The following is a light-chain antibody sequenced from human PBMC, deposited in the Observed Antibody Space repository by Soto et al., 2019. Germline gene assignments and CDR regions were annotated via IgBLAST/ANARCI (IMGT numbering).Light chain of an antibody. V-gene: IGKV1-5*03. CDR3: QQYNTYSPRNP. CDR1: QSISSW. CDR2: KAS. J-gene: IGKJ1*01. Sequence: DIQMTQSPATLSASVGDRVTITCRASQSISSWLAWYQQKPGKAPKLLIYKASSLESGVPSRFSGSGSGTEFTLTISSLQPDDFATYYCQQYNTYSPRNPFGQGTKVAIK.